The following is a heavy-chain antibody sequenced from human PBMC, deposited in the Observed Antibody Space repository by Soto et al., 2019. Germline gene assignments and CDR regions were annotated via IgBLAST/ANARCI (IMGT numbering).Heavy chain of an antibody. D-gene: IGHD2-15*01. V-gene: IGHV3-23*01. CDR3: AKPYSSGGSCYSGVPIPFYY. J-gene: IGHJ4*02. CDR1: GFTFSSYA. CDR2: ISGSGGST. Sequence: PGGSLRLSCAASGFTFSSYAMSWVRQAPGKGLEWVSAISGSGGSTYYADSVKGRFTISRDNSKNTLYLQMNSLRAEDTAVYYCAKPYSSGGSCYSGVPIPFYYWGQGTLVTVSS.